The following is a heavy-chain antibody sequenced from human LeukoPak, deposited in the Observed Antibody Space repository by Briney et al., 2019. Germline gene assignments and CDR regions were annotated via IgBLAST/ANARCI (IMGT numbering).Heavy chain of an antibody. CDR3: AKTALKLRYFDWLPKGFDY. CDR1: GFTFSSYA. V-gene: IGHV3-23*01. CDR2: ISGSGGST. J-gene: IGHJ4*02. D-gene: IGHD3-9*01. Sequence: GGSLRLSCAASGFTFSSYAMSWVRQAPGKGLEWVSAISGSGGSTYYADSVNGRFTISRDNSKNTLYLQMNSLRAEDTAVYYCAKTALKLRYFDWLPKGFDYWGQGTLVTVSS.